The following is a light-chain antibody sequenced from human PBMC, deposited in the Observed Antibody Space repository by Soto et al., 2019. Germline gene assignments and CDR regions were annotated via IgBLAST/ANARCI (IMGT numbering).Light chain of an antibody. Sequence: QSALIQPRSVSGSPGQSVTISCTGTSSVVGVYQYVSWYRQLPGKAPKLMIYDVITRPSGVPDRFSGSKSGNTASLTISGLQAEDEADYYCCSYAGDYTFVFGTGTKVTVL. CDR2: DVI. CDR1: SSVVGVYQY. J-gene: IGLJ1*01. CDR3: CSYAGDYTFV. V-gene: IGLV2-11*01.